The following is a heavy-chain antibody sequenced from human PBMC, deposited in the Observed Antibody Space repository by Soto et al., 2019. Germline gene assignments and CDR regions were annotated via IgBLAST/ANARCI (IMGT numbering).Heavy chain of an antibody. D-gene: IGHD2-2*01. CDR1: GFTFSNYA. CDR3: ARDSADCASSSCYGFFGY. CDR2: ISGSGIST. Sequence: EVQLLESGGGLVQPGGSLRLSCAASGFTFSNYAMTWVRQAPGKGLEWVSAISGSGISTFYADSVKGRFTISRDNSKKTLYLQMNSLKAADTAVYYCARDSADCASSSCYGFFGYWGQGNLVTGSS. V-gene: IGHV3-23*01. J-gene: IGHJ4*02.